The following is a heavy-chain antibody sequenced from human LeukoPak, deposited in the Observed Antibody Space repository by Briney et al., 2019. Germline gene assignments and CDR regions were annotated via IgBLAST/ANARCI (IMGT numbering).Heavy chain of an antibody. CDR3: ARVSGITMIVVVQSDGFDI. D-gene: IGHD3-22*01. V-gene: IGHV4-38-2*02. CDR1: GYSISSGYY. Sequence: PSETLSLTCTVSGYSISSGYYWGWIRQPPGKGLEWIGSIYHSGRTFYNPSLKSRVTISVDTSKNQFSLKLTSVTAADTAVYYCARVSGITMIVVVQSDGFDIWGQGTMVSVSS. J-gene: IGHJ3*02. CDR2: IYHSGRT.